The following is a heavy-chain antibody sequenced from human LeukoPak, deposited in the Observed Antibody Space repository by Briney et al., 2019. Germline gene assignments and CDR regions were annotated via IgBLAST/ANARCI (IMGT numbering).Heavy chain of an antibody. D-gene: IGHD6-13*01. CDR1: GHTFTSYD. CDR2: MNPNSGNT. V-gene: IGHV1-8*01. J-gene: IGHJ6*02. CDR3: ALAYHIAAAGGMDV. Sequence: ASVKVSCKASGHTFTSYDINWVRQATGQGLEWMGWMNPNSGNTGYAQKFQGRVTMTRNTSISTAYMELSSLRSEDTAVYYCALAYHIAAAGGMDVWGQGTAVTVSS.